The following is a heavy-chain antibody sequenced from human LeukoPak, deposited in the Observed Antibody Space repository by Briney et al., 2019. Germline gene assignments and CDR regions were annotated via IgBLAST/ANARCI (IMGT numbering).Heavy chain of an antibody. V-gene: IGHV3-53*01. Sequence: GGSLRLSCAASGFTASNNYMSWVRQAPGKGLEWVSITYSDGNTNYAVSVKGRFTISRDTSQNTLSLQMNSLRAEDTAVYYCVRKNQDFNAAFDIWGQGTVVTVSS. D-gene: IGHD1-14*01. CDR1: GFTASNNY. J-gene: IGHJ3*02. CDR3: VRKNQDFNAAFDI. CDR2: TYSDGNT.